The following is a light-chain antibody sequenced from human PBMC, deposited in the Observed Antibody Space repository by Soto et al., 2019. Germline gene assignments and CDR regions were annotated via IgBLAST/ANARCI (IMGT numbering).Light chain of an antibody. J-gene: IGKJ4*01. CDR1: QSVLYTSKNRNY. Sequence: SVMTQSTDSLSVSLGVRATLSCKSSQSVLYTSKNRNYLAWYQQKPRQPPKLLIYWASTRESGVPDRFSGSGSETDFTLTISNLQAEDVAVYYCQQYYTTPLTFGGRSIV. CDR3: QQYYTTPLT. V-gene: IGKV4-1*01. CDR2: WAS.